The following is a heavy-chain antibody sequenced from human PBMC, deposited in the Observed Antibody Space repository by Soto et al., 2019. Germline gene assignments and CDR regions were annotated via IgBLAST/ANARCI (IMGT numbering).Heavy chain of an antibody. V-gene: IGHV4-31*03. Sequence: SETLSLTCTVSGGSISSGDYYWSWIRQHPGKGLEWIGHIYYSGTTYYNPSLKSRVTISVDTSKNQFCLKLSSVTAADTAVYYCAREGIGYCTNGVCYPGYYYGMDVWGQGTTVTVSS. CDR2: IYYSGTT. J-gene: IGHJ6*02. CDR1: GGSISSGDYY. CDR3: AREGIGYCTNGVCYPGYYYGMDV. D-gene: IGHD2-8*01.